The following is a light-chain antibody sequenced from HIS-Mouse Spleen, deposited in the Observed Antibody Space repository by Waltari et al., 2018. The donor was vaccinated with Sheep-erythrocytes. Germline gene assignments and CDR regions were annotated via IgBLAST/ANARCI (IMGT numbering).Light chain of an antibody. CDR1: SSDFGGYNY. J-gene: IGLJ1*01. CDR2: DVS. CDR3: CSYAGSYNHV. V-gene: IGLV2-11*01. Sequence: QSALTQPRPVSGSPGQSVTISCTGTSSDFGGYNYFSWYHQHPGKAPKLMIYDVSKRPSGVPDRFSGSKSGNTASLTISGLQAEDEADYYCCSYAGSYNHVFATGTKVTVL.